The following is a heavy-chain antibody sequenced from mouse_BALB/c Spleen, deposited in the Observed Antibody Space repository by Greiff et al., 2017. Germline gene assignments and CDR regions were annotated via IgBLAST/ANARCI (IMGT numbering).Heavy chain of an antibody. CDR2: ISYSGST. J-gene: IGHJ3*01. CDR3: ARGSYDGYYRFAY. Sequence: EVQLQQSGPSLVKPSQTLSLTCSVTGDSITSGYWNWIRKFPGNKLEYMGYISYSGSTYYNPSLKSRISITRDTSKNQYYLQLNSVTTEDTATYYCARGSYDGYYRFAYWGQGTLVTVSA. D-gene: IGHD2-3*01. V-gene: IGHV3-8*02. CDR1: GDSITSGY.